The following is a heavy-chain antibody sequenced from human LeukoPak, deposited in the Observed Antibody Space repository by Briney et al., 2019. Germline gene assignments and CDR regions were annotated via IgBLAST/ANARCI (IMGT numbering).Heavy chain of an antibody. D-gene: IGHD2-15*01. Sequence: GGSLRLSCAASGFMFSSYWMTWVRQAPGKGLEWVANIKQDGSERHYVDSVKGRFTISKDNAKNSLYLQMDSLRVEDTAVYYCARVSIAGSTIAFDMWGQGTMATVSS. CDR3: ARVSIAGSTIAFDM. J-gene: IGHJ3*02. CDR2: IKQDGSER. V-gene: IGHV3-7*01. CDR1: GFMFSSYW.